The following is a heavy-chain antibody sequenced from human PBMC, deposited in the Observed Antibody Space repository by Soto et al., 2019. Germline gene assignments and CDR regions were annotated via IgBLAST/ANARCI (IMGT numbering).Heavy chain of an antibody. CDR3: ADDEDGDSDFDS. CDR2: ISSSGRTI. CDR1: GFTFSDYG. Sequence: EGQLVESGGGLVQPGGSLRLSCAASGFTFSDYGMNWIRQAPGKGLEWLSYISSSGRTIYYAESIRGRFSISRDNAKNLVYLQMDSLRDEDTAVYFCADDEDGDSDFDSWGQGTLVTVSS. V-gene: IGHV3-48*02. D-gene: IGHD3-10*01. J-gene: IGHJ4*02.